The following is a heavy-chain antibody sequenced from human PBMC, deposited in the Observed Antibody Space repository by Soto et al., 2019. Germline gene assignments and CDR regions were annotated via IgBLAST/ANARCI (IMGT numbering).Heavy chain of an antibody. V-gene: IGHV3-11*01. CDR1: GFIVSDHY. Sequence: GGSLRLSCVGSGFIVSDHYMTWIRQAPGKGLEWISYISSSGTTIYYADSVKGRFTISRDSAKNSLDLQMTSLIGDDTAVYFCARATYSGFGLDSWGQGTRVTVSS. CDR3: ARATYSGFGLDS. CDR2: ISSSGTTI. D-gene: IGHD6-6*01. J-gene: IGHJ4*02.